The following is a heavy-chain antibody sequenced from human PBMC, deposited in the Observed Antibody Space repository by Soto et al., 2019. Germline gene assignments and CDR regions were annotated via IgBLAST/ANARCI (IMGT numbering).Heavy chain of an antibody. CDR2: ISQSGNT. V-gene: IGHV4-34*01. CDR1: SGSFSGYY. D-gene: IGHD6-6*01. Sequence: SETLSLTCSIYSGSFSGYYWSWIRQPPGKGLEWIGEISQSGNTNYSPSLKSRVSISIDTPKKQFSLNLASVSAADTAVYYCARAPKVSGSSQTRPDFWGQGTLVTVSS. CDR3: ARAPKVSGSSQTRPDF. J-gene: IGHJ4*02.